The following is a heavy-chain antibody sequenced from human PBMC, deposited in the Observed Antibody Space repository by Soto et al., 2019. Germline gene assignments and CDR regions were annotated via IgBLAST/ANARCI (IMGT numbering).Heavy chain of an antibody. V-gene: IGHV3-48*02. D-gene: IGHD3-10*01. CDR2: ISSSSSTI. J-gene: IGHJ4*02. CDR1: GFTFSSYS. Sequence: GGSLRLSCAASGFTFSSYSMNWVRQAPGKGLEWVSYISSSSSTIYYADSVKGRFTISRDNAKNSLYLQMNSLRDEDTAVYYCARWFGELPDTDIDYWGQGTLVTVSS. CDR3: ARWFGELPDTDIDY.